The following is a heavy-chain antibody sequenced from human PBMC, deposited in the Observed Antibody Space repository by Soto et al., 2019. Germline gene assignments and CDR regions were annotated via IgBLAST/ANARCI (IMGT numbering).Heavy chain of an antibody. CDR2: IYPGDSDT. CDR3: ASSTSNYYYYYGMDV. D-gene: IGHD2-2*01. J-gene: IGHJ6*02. Sequence: GESLKISCMGSGYSFTSYWIGWVRQMPGKGLEWMGIIYPGDSDTRYSPSFQGQVTISADKSISTAYLQWSSLKASDTAMYYCASSTSNYYYYYGMDVWGQGTTVTVSS. V-gene: IGHV5-51*01. CDR1: GYSFTSYW.